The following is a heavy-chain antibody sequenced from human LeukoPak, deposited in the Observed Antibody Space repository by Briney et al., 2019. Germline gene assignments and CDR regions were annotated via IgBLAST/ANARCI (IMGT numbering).Heavy chain of an antibody. D-gene: IGHD3-9*01. CDR1: GYTFTGYY. V-gene: IGHV1-2*02. J-gene: IGHJ4*02. CDR3: ARVPEDYYDILTGYYSFDY. Sequence: ASVKVSCKASGYTFTGYYMHWVRQAPGQGLEWMGWINPNSGGTNHAQKFQGRVTMTRDTSISTAYMELSRLRSDDTAVYYCARVPEDYYDILTGYYSFDYWGQGTLVTVSS. CDR2: INPNSGGT.